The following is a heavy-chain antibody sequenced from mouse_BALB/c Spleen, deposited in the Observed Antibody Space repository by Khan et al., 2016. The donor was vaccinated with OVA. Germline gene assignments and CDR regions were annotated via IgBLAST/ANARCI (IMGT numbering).Heavy chain of an antibody. V-gene: IGHV5-9-3*01. CDR3: ARSPYGNFAY. CDR1: GFTFSTYA. Sequence: EVELVESGGGLVKPGGSLKLSCAVSGFTFSTYAMSWVRQTPEKRLEWVATISSDGDYTYYPDNVTGRFTISRDNAKHTLYLQMSSLRSEDTAMYYCARSPYGNFAYWGQGTLVTVSA. J-gene: IGHJ3*01. CDR2: ISSDGDYT. D-gene: IGHD2-1*01.